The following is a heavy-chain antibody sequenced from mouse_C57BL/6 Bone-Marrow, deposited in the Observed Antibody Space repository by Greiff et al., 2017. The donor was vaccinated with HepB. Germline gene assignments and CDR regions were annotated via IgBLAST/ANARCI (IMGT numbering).Heavy chain of an antibody. CDR3: ARRGLGGNWYFDV. Sequence: QVQLQQPGAELVMPGASVKLSCKASGYTFTSYWMHWVKQSPGQGLEWIGEIDPSDSYTNYNQKFKGKSTLTVDKSSSTAYMQLSSLTSEDSAVYYCARRGLGGNWYFDVWGTGTTVTVSS. V-gene: IGHV1-69*01. J-gene: IGHJ1*03. CDR1: GYTFTSYW. D-gene: IGHD4-1*01. CDR2: IDPSDSYT.